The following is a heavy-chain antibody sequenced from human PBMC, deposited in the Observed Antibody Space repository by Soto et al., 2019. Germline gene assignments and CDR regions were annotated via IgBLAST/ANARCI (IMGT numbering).Heavy chain of an antibody. Sequence: EVQLVESGGGLVQTGGSLRLSCAASGFIFSNYWMTWVRQTPGKGLEWVANIKQAGSEKYYVDSVKGRFTISRDNAKNSLYLQMNSLRAEDTAVYYCARQAHGYSYGYDRGDFDYWGQGTLVTVSS. V-gene: IGHV3-7*05. CDR3: ARQAHGYSYGYDRGDFDY. J-gene: IGHJ4*02. CDR2: IKQAGSEK. D-gene: IGHD5-18*01. CDR1: GFIFSNYW.